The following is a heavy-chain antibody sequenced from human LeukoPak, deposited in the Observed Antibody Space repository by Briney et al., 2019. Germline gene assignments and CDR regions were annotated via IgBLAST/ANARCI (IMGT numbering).Heavy chain of an antibody. CDR1: GFTFSSYS. CDR3: ARPTTVTTISADAFDI. CDR2: ISSSSSTI. D-gene: IGHD4-17*01. Sequence: GGSLRLSCAASGFTFSSYSMNCVRQAPGKGLEWVSYISSSSSTIYYADSVKGRFTISRDNAQNSLYLQMNSLRAEDSSVYYCARPTTVTTISADAFDIWGQGTMVTVSS. J-gene: IGHJ3*02. V-gene: IGHV3-48*04.